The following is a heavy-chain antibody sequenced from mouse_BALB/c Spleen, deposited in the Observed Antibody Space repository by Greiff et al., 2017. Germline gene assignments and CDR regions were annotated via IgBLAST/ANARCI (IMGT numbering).Heavy chain of an antibody. CDR1: GFTFSSFG. CDR3: ARRNFYGNYDYYAMDY. V-gene: IGHV5-17*02. CDR2: ISSGSSTI. D-gene: IGHD2-1*01. J-gene: IGHJ4*01. Sequence: DVMLVESGGGLVQPGGSRKLSCAASGFTFSSFGMHWVRQAPEKGLEWVAYISSGSSTIYYADTVKGRFTISRDNPKNTLFLQMTSLRSEDTAMYYCARRNFYGNYDYYAMDYWGQGTSVTVSS.